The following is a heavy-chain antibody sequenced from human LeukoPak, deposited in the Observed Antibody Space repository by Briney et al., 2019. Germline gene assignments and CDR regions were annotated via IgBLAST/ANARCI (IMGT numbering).Heavy chain of an antibody. CDR2: ISYDGNNK. CDR1: GFTFSSYA. Sequence: QPGRSLRLSCAASGFTFSSYAMQWVRQAPGKGLEWVAVISYDGNNKYYADSVKGRFTISRDNSKNTLYLQMKSLRAEDTAVYYCARDPRHQYYGSGSYYFDYWAREPWSPSPQ. J-gene: IGHJ4*02. V-gene: IGHV3-30*04. CDR3: ARDPRHQYYGSGSYYFDY. D-gene: IGHD3-10*01.